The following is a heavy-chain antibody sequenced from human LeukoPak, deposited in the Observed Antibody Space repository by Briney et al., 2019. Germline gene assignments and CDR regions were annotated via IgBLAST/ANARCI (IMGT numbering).Heavy chain of an antibody. J-gene: IGHJ4*02. Sequence: ASVKVSCKAAGYTFTSYGVSWVRQAPGQGLEWMGWISAYNGNTYYAQKLQGRVTMTTDTSTSTAYMELRSLRSDDTAVYYCARGAYRYDFLFDHWGQGTLVTVSS. D-gene: IGHD5-18*01. CDR1: GYTFTSYG. CDR2: ISAYNGNT. V-gene: IGHV1-18*01. CDR3: ARGAYRYDFLFDH.